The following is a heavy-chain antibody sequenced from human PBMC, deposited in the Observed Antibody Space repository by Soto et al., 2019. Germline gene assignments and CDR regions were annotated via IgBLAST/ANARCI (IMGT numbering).Heavy chain of an antibody. J-gene: IGHJ5*01. CDR3: ARDRHETTALAPYNWFES. D-gene: IGHD1-1*01. CDR1: GFTFSSYS. V-gene: IGHV3-21*01. CDR2: ISSSSSYV. Sequence: EVQLVESGGGLVKPEGSLRLSCAASGFTFSSYSMNWVRQAPGKGLEWVSSISSSSSYVYYADSVKGRFTISRDNAKNSLYLQMNSLTAEDTAVYYCARDRHETTALAPYNWFESWGQGTLVTVSS.